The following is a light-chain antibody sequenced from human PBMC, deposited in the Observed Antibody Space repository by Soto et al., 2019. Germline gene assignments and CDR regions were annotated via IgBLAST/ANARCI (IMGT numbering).Light chain of an antibody. Sequence: QSALTQPRSVSGSPGQSVTISCTGTSSDVGSYNYVSWYQQHPDKAPKTVIFDVNKRPSGVPDRFSGSKSVNMASLTIFGLQPEDEADYYCCSYAGSNYVFGSGTKVTVL. CDR2: DVN. V-gene: IGLV2-11*01. J-gene: IGLJ1*01. CDR1: SSDVGSYNY. CDR3: CSYAGSNYV.